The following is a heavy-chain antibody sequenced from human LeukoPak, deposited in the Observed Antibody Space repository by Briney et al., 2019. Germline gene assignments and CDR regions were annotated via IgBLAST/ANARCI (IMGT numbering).Heavy chain of an antibody. CDR1: GGTFSSYA. J-gene: IGHJ4*02. CDR3: ARDSNGDYGFDY. Sequence: SVKVSCKASGGTFSSYAISWVRQAPGQGLEWMGGIIPIFGTANYAQKFQGRVTITTDESTSTAYMELSSLRSEDTAVYYCARDSNGDYGFDYWGRGTLVTVSS. CDR2: IIPIFGTA. D-gene: IGHD4-17*01. V-gene: IGHV1-69*05.